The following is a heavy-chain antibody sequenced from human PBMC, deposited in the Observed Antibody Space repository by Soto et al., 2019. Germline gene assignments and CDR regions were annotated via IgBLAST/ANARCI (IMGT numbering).Heavy chain of an antibody. CDR1: GGSFSCDY. V-gene: IGHV4-34*01. CDR3: ARAYYDFLSGYRKKNDAFDI. J-gene: IGHJ3*02. CDR2: INHSGST. D-gene: IGHD3-3*01. Sequence: QVQLQQWGAGLLKPSDTLSLTCAVDGGSFSCDYWSWIRQPPGKGLEWIGEINHSGSTNYNQSLKSRVTISVDTSKNQFSLKLSSVTAADTAVYYCARAYYDFLSGYRKKNDAFDIWGQGTMVTVSS.